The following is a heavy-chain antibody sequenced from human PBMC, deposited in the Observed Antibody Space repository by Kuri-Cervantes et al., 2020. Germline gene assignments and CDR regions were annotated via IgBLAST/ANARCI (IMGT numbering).Heavy chain of an antibody. V-gene: IGHV3-20*04. J-gene: IGHJ4*02. CDR2: ISGSGGST. D-gene: IGHD6-19*01. CDR3: ARGRLEQWLVPFDY. Sequence: GESLKISCAASGFTLSSFWLTWVRQAPGKGLEWVSAISGSGGSTGYADSVKGRFTISRDNAENSLYLQLNSLRAEDTALYYCARGRLEQWLVPFDYWGQGTLVTVSS. CDR1: GFTLSSFW.